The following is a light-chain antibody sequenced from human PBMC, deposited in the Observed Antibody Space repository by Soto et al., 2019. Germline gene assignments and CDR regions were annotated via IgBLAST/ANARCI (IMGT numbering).Light chain of an antibody. CDR3: SSYTGTSTFV. V-gene: IGLV2-14*01. CDR2: DVS. Sequence: QSVLTQPASVSGSPGQSIAISCTGNSSDVGAYDYVSWYQQHPGKAPKLMIYDVSNRPSGVSNRFSGSKSGNTASLTISGLQAEDEADYYCSSYTGTSTFVFGGRTKVTVL. CDR1: SSDVGAYDY. J-gene: IGLJ1*01.